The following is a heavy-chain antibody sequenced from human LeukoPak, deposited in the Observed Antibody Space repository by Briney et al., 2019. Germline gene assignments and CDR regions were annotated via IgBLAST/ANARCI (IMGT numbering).Heavy chain of an antibody. V-gene: IGHV1-69*04. CDR1: GGTFSSYA. CDR3: ARDQTIFGVVIPFDY. D-gene: IGHD3-3*01. Sequence: GASVKVSCKASGGTFSSYAISWVRQAPGQGLEWMGRIIPILGIANYAQKLQGRVTMTTDTSTSTAYMELRSLRSDDTAVYYCARDQTIFGVVIPFDYWGQGTLVTVSS. J-gene: IGHJ4*02. CDR2: IIPILGIA.